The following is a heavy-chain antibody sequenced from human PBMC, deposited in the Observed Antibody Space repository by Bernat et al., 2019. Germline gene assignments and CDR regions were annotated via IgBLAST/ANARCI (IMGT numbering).Heavy chain of an antibody. Sequence: QVQLQQWGAGLVKPSETLSLTCAVYGGSLSGDYWSWLRQSPGKGLEWIGEINQSGITKYNPSLKSQVTISVDTSRNQFSLKLSSVTAAETAVYYCARTGGMDVWGQGTTVTVSS. CDR3: ARTGGMDV. CDR2: INQSGIT. CDR1: GGSLSGDY. V-gene: IGHV4-34*01. J-gene: IGHJ6*02.